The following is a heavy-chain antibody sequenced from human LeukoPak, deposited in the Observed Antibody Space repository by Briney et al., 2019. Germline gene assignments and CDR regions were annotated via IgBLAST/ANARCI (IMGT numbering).Heavy chain of an antibody. J-gene: IGHJ4*02. CDR3: ARLVYSDPNYFDY. D-gene: IGHD5-12*01. V-gene: IGHV4-39*01. CDR2: ISFVGQT. Sequence: SETLSLTCTVSGVSIDNSYGYFWVWLRQPPGKGLEWIGSISFVGQTFYNSSLESRATLSVDNSRNQFSLRLRSVTAADTAVSYCARLVYSDPNYFDYWGQGSLVTVSS. CDR1: GVSIDNSYGYF.